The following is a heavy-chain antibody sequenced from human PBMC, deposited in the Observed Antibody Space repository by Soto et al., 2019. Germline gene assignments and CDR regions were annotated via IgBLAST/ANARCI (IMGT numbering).Heavy chain of an antibody. V-gene: IGHV3-66*04. D-gene: IGHD3-22*01. J-gene: IGHJ5*02. CDR2: IYGGGGT. Sequence: GGSLRLSCAASGFTVSSNYMSWVRQAPGKGLECVSVIYGGGGTYYTDSVKGRFTISRDKSKNTLYLQMSSLRAEDTAVYYCAGQIFDSGPWGQGSLVTVSS. CDR3: AGQIFDSGP. CDR1: GFTVSSNY.